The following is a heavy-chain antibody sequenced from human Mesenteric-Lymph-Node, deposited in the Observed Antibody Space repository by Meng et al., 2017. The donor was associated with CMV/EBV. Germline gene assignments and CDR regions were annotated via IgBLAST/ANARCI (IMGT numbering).Heavy chain of an antibody. D-gene: IGHD3-16*01. CDR2: ISSSSTYI. Sequence: GESLKISCAASGFTFSSYSMNWVRQAPGKGLEWVSSISSSSTYIYYADSVKGRFTISRDNAKNSLHLQMNSLRAEDTAVYYCASSFGVLPYYYGMDVWGQGTTVTVSS. V-gene: IGHV3-21*01. CDR1: GFTFSSYS. J-gene: IGHJ6*02. CDR3: ASSFGVLPYYYGMDV.